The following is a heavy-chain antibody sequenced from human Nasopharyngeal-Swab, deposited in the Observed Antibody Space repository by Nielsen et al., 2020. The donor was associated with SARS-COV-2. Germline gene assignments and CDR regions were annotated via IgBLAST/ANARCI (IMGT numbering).Heavy chain of an antibody. J-gene: IGHJ6*03. CDR3: ARVRNEYSSSSRYYYYYYMDV. V-gene: IGHV1-69*01. CDR2: IIPIFGTA. Sequence: WVRQAPGQGLEWMGGIIPIFGTANYAQKFQGRVTITADESTSTAYMELSSLRSEDTAVYYCARVRNEYSSSSRYYYYYYMDVWGKGTTVTVSS. D-gene: IGHD6-6*01.